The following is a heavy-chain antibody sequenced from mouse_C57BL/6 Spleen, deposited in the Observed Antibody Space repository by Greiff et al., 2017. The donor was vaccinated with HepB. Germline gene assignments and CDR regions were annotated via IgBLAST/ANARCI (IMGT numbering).Heavy chain of an antibody. Sequence: QVQLQQSGAELARPGASVKMSCKASGYTFTSYTMHWVKQRPGQGLEWIGYINPSSGYTKYNQKFKDKATLTADKSSSTAYMQLSSLTSEDAAVYYCARSLRFDYFDYWGQGTTLTVSS. CDR2: INPSSGYT. CDR3: ARSLRFDYFDY. V-gene: IGHV1-4*01. CDR1: GYTFTSYT. J-gene: IGHJ2*01. D-gene: IGHD1-1*01.